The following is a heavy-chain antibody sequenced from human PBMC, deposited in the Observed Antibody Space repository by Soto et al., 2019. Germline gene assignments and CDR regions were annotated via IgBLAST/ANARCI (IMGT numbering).Heavy chain of an antibody. CDR2: IYHSGST. Sequence: SETLSLTCAVSGGSISSGGYSWSWIRQPPGKGLEWIGYIYHSGSTYYNPSLKSRVTISVDRSKNQFSLKLSSVTAADTAVYYCAREGVRGMDVSGQGTTVTVSS. CDR3: AREGVRGMDV. CDR1: GGSISSGGYS. D-gene: IGHD3-16*01. J-gene: IGHJ6*02. V-gene: IGHV4-30-2*01.